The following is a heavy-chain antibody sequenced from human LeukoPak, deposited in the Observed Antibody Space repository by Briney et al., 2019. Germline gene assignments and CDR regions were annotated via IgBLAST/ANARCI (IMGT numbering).Heavy chain of an antibody. V-gene: IGHV4-34*01. CDR1: GGSFSGYY. D-gene: IGHD3-3*02. CDR2: INHSGST. CDR3: ARHFARYYFDY. J-gene: IGHJ4*02. Sequence: PSETLSLTCAVYGGSFSGYYWSWIRQPPGKGLEWIGEINHSGSTNYNPSLKSRVTISVDTSKNQFSLKLSSVTAADTAVYYCARHFARYYFDYWGQGTLVTVSS.